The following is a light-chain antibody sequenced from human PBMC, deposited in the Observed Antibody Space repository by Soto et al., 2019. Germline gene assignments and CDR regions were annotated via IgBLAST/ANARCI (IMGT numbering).Light chain of an antibody. J-gene: IGKJ1*01. V-gene: IGKV1-12*01. Sequence: FQTSQSPSPLSASAADRATITCRASQDISSWLAWYQQKPGNAPKLLIYVVSSLESGVPSRFSGSGSGTDFTLTISNLQPEDFATYYCLHSDSFPRTFGQGTKVDIK. CDR3: LHSDSFPRT. CDR2: VVS. CDR1: QDISSW.